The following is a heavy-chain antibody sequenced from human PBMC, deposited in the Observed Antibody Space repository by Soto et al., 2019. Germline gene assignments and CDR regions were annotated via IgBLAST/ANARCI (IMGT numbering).Heavy chain of an antibody. J-gene: IGHJ4*02. Sequence: QVQLVESGVGVVQPGRSLRLSCAASGFTFSSYGMHWVRQAPGKGLEWVAVISYDGSNKYYADSVKGRFTISRDNSKNTLYLQMNSLRAEDTAVYYCAKDFSQYYYDSSGYYDYWGQGTLVTVSS. CDR1: GFTFSSYG. V-gene: IGHV3-30*18. CDR3: AKDFSQYYYDSSGYYDY. D-gene: IGHD3-22*01. CDR2: ISYDGSNK.